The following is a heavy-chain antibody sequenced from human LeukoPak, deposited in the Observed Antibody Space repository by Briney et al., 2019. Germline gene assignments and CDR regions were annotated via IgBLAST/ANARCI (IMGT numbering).Heavy chain of an antibody. CDR3: ATGPVAAPLNWFDP. CDR1: GYTLTELS. V-gene: IGHV1-24*01. Sequence: ALVKVSCKVSGYTLTELSMHWVRQAPGKGLEWMGGFDPEDGETIYAQKFQGRVTMTEDTSTDTAYMELSSLRSEDTAVYYCATGPVAAPLNWFDPWGQGTLVTVSS. J-gene: IGHJ5*02. D-gene: IGHD2-15*01. CDR2: FDPEDGET.